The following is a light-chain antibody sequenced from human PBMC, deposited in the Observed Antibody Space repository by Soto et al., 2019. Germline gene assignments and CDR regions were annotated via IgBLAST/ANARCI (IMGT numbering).Light chain of an antibody. Sequence: SPGERATLSCRASQSLTNNYLAWYQQKPGQAPRLLIHGASSRAAGIPDRFSGSGSGTDFTLTISRLEPEDVAVYYCQQYGTSPPDTFGQGTRLEIK. CDR1: QSLTNNY. J-gene: IGKJ5*01. CDR3: QQYGTSPPDT. CDR2: GAS. V-gene: IGKV3-20*01.